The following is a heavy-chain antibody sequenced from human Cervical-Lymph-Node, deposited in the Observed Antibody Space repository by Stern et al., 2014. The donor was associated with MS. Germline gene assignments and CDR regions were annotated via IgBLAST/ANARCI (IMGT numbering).Heavy chain of an antibody. CDR2: INPNSGGT. D-gene: IGHD6-19*01. V-gene: IGHV1-2*06. J-gene: IGHJ3*02. Sequence: QVQLVQSGAEVKKPGASVKVSCKASGYTFTGYYMHWVRQAPGQGLEWMGRINPNSGGTNYAQKFQGRFTMTRDTSISTAYMELSRLRSDDTAVYYCASSASGQWLTGNAFDIWGQGTMVTVSS. CDR3: ASSASGQWLTGNAFDI. CDR1: GYTFTGYY.